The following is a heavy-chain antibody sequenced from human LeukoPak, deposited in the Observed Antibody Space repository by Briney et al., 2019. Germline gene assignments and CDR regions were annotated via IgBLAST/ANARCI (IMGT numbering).Heavy chain of an antibody. Sequence: ASVKVSCKASGYTFTSYGISWVRQAPGQGLEWMGWISAYNGHTNYAQQLQGRVTMTTDTSTTAAYMELRSLRSDDTAVYYCARSAYCSGGSCPENWFDPWGQGTLVTVSS. CDR3: ARSAYCSGGSCPENWFDP. D-gene: IGHD2-15*01. J-gene: IGHJ5*02. CDR1: GYTFTSYG. V-gene: IGHV1-18*01. CDR2: ISAYNGHT.